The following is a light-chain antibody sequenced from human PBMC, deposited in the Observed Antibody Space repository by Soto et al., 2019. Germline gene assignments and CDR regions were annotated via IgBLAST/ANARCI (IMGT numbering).Light chain of an antibody. J-gene: IGKJ1*01. CDR2: AAS. CDR3: LQHNRYPWT. Sequence: DIQMTQSPSAMSASVGDRVSITCRASRDISNFLAWFQQKPGKVPQRLIYAASSLQSGVPSRFSGSGSGTEFTLTISSLQPEDFANDYCLQHNRYPWTFGQGTKVEIK. V-gene: IGKV1-17*03. CDR1: RDISNF.